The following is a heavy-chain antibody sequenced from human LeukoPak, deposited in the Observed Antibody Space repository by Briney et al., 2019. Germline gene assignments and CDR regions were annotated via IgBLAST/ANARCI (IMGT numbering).Heavy chain of an antibody. J-gene: IGHJ3*02. D-gene: IGHD6-19*01. CDR2: IKNSGNT. CDR1: GGSISTYY. Sequence: PSETLSLTCSVSGGSISTYYWSWIRQPAGKGLEWIGRIKNSGNTNYSPSLESRVTLSLDTSKNQFSLNLSSVTAADTAVYYCAREGSSSGWRPFDIWGQGTVVTVSS. V-gene: IGHV4-4*07. CDR3: AREGSSSGWRPFDI.